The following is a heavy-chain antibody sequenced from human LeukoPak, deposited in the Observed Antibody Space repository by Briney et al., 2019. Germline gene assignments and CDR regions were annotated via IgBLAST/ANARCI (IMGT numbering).Heavy chain of an antibody. J-gene: IGHJ3*02. CDR1: GGSISSGGYY. D-gene: IGHD2-2*01. CDR3: ARDNGRGYCSSTSCYSDAFDI. CDR2: IYYSGST. V-gene: IGHV4-31*03. Sequence: SQTLSLTCTVSGGSISSGGYYWSWIRQHPGKGLEWLGYIYYSGSTYYNPSLKSRVTISVDTSKNQFSLKLSSVTAADTAVYYCARDNGRGYCSSTSCYSDAFDIWGQGTMVTVSS.